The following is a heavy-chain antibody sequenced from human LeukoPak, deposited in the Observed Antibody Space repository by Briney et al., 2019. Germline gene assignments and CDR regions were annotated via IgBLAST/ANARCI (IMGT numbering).Heavy chain of an antibody. J-gene: IGHJ4*02. D-gene: IGHD3-22*01. CDR1: GFTFSSYG. CDR2: IWYDGSNK. Sequence: GGSLRLSCAASGFTFSSYGMHWVRQAPGKGLEWVAVIWYDGSNKYYADSVKGRFTISRDNSKNTLYLQMNSLRAEDTAVYYCARDRVLDYYDSSGYDYWGQGTLVTVSS. CDR3: ARDRVLDYYDSSGYDY. V-gene: IGHV3-33*01.